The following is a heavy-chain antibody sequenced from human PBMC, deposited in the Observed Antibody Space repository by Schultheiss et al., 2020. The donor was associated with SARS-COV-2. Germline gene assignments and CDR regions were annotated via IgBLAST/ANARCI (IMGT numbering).Heavy chain of an antibody. CDR1: GGTFSSYA. CDR3: TRRNDYGAG. V-gene: IGHV1-69*04. Sequence: SVKVSCKASGGTFSSYAISWVRQAPGQGLEWMGRIIPILGIANYAQKFQGRVTMTTDTSTSTAYMELRSLRSDDTAVYYCTRRNDYGAGWGQGTLVTVSS. CDR2: IIPILGIA. D-gene: IGHD4-17*01. J-gene: IGHJ1*01.